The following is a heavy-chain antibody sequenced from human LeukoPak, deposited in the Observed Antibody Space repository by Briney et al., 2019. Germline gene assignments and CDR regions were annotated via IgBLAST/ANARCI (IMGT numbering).Heavy chain of an antibody. Sequence: GESLKISCKGSGYSFTSYWIGWVRQMPGKGLEWMGIIYPGDSDTRCSPSFQGQVTISADKSISTAYLQWSSLKASDTAMYYCARHAPPGIAVAGTGADYWGQGTLVTVSS. CDR3: ARHAPPGIAVAGTGADY. CDR1: GYSFTSYW. D-gene: IGHD6-19*01. CDR2: IYPGDSDT. J-gene: IGHJ4*02. V-gene: IGHV5-51*01.